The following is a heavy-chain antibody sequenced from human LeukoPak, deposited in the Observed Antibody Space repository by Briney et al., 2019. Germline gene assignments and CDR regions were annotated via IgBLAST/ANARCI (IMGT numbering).Heavy chain of an antibody. J-gene: IGHJ4*02. CDR2: IHSPGNT. D-gene: IGHD6-19*01. Sequence: PGGSLRLSCAASGFTVSSNHMSWVRQTPGKGLEWVSDIHSPGNTYCADSVKGRFSISRDNSKNTLYLQMNSLTAEDTAIYYCASQPPGYDSGWPFFLYWGQGILVTVSS. CDR1: GFTVSSNH. V-gene: IGHV3-53*01. CDR3: ASQPPGYDSGWPFFLY.